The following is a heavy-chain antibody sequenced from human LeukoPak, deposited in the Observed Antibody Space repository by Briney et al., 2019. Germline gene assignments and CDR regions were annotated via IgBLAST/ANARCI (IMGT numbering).Heavy chain of an antibody. Sequence: GGSLRLSCAASGFTFSNYGMFWVRQAPGKGLEWVTFIRSDGTNKYYADSVKGRFTISRDNSENTLFLQMNSLRAEDTAVYYCARGYVAASGRYYFDSWGQGTLVTVSS. J-gene: IGHJ4*02. CDR1: GFTFSNYG. D-gene: IGHD6-13*01. CDR3: ARGYVAASGRYYFDS. V-gene: IGHV3-30*02. CDR2: IRSDGTNK.